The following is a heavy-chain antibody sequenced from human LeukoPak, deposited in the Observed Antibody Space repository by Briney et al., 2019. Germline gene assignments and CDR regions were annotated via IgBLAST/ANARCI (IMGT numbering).Heavy chain of an antibody. J-gene: IGHJ4*02. CDR2: ISYDGSNK. CDR3: ARDLDSAAEGLYYFDY. V-gene: IGHV3-30-3*01. CDR1: GFTFSSYA. D-gene: IGHD6-25*01. Sequence: GGSLRLSCAASGFTFSSYAMHWVRQAPGKGLEWVAVISYDGSNKYYADSAKGRFTISRDNSKNTLYLQMNSLRAEDTAVYYCARDLDSAAEGLYYFDYWGQGTLVTVSS.